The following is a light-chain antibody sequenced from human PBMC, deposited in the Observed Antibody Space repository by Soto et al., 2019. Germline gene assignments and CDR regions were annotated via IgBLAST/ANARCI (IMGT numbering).Light chain of an antibody. V-gene: IGKV1-5*01. CDR2: DAS. J-gene: IGKJ1*01. CDR3: QQYTSYWT. CDR1: QTISNW. Sequence: DIQMTQSPSTLSASVGDTVTIACRASQTISNWLAWYQQKPGKAPKLLIYDASTLGSGVPSRFSGSGSGTEFTLTISRLQTDDFANYYCQQYTSYWTFGQGTKVDIK.